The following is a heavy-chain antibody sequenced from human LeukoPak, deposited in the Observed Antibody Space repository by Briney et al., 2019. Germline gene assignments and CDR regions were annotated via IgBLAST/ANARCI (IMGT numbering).Heavy chain of an antibody. CDR3: ARDPALYSSGWYPVGMGYRYFDY. CDR1: GYTFTSYA. D-gene: IGHD6-19*01. J-gene: IGHJ4*02. V-gene: IGHV7-4-1*02. Sequence: ASVKVSCKASGYTFTSYAMNWVRQAPGQGLEWMGWINTNTGNPTYAQGFTGRFVFSLDTSVSTAYLQISSLKAEDTAVYYCARDPALYSSGWYPVGMGYRYFDYWXQXTLVTVSS. CDR2: INTNTGNP.